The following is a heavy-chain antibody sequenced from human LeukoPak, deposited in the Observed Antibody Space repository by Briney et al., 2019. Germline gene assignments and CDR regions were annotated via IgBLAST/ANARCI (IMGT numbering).Heavy chain of an antibody. Sequence: GASVKVSCKTSGYTFTSYGINWVRQAPGQGLEWMGWISAYNGNTNYAQKLQGRVTVTTDTSTSTAYMEMRSLRSDDTAVYYCAKETSSGNFVTIDCWGQGALVTVSS. CDR1: GYTFTSYG. D-gene: IGHD1-26*01. CDR2: ISAYNGNT. J-gene: IGHJ4*02. V-gene: IGHV1-18*01. CDR3: AKETSSGNFVTIDC.